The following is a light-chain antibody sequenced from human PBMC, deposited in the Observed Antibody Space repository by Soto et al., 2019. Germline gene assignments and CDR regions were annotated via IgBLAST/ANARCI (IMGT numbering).Light chain of an antibody. J-gene: IGKJ4*01. CDR3: QQYESYPMT. CDR2: KAS. Sequence: DSQMTQYPSTLSASVGDRVTITCRASQSISSWLAWYQQKPGKAPKLLISKASTLHSGVPPRFSSSGSGTEFTLIISSLQPDDFATYYCQQYESYPMTFGGGTKVAIK. CDR1: QSISSW. V-gene: IGKV1-5*03.